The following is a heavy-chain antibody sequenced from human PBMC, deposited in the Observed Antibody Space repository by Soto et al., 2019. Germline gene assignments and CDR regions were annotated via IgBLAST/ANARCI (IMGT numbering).Heavy chain of an antibody. V-gene: IGHV3-48*01. J-gene: IGHJ4*02. D-gene: IGHD5-12*01. CDR2: ISSSSSTI. CDR1: GFTFSSYS. CDR3: ARERYSGDDWFDY. Sequence: EVQLVESGGGLVQPGGSLRLSCAASGFTFSSYSMNWVRQAPGKGLEWVSYISSSSSTIYYADSVKGRFTISRDNAKNSLYLQMNSLRAEDTAVYYCARERYSGDDWFDYWGQGTLVTVSS.